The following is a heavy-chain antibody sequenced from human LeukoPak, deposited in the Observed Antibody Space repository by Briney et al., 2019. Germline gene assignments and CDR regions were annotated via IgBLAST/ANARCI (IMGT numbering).Heavy chain of an antibody. V-gene: IGHV4-59*08. Sequence: SETLSLTCTVSGGSISSYYWSWIRQPPGKGLEWIGYISYSESTNSNPSLKSRVTISVDTSKNQFSLKLSSVTAADTAVYYCARKVRSSLYNWFDPWGQGTLVTVSS. CDR1: GGSISSYY. CDR3: ARKVRSSLYNWFDP. D-gene: IGHD6-6*01. CDR2: ISYSEST. J-gene: IGHJ5*02.